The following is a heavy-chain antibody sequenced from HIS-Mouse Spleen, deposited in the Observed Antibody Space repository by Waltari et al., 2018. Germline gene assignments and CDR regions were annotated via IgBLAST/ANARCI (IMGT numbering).Heavy chain of an antibody. CDR1: GGSISSSSYY. CDR3: ARVAYCGGDCYSWYFDY. J-gene: IGHJ4*02. CDR2: IYYSGRA. V-gene: IGHV4-39*07. D-gene: IGHD2-21*02. Sequence: QLQLQESGPGLVKPSETLSLTCTVSGGSISSSSYYWGWIRQPPGKGLEWIGSIYYSGRAYYNASLKSRVTISVDTSKNQFSLKLSSVTAADTAVYYCARVAYCGGDCYSWYFDYWGQGTLVTVSS.